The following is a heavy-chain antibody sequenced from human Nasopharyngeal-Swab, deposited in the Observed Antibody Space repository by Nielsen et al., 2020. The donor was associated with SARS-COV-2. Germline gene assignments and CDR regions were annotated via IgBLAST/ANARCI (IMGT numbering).Heavy chain of an antibody. D-gene: IGHD5-18*01. V-gene: IGHV4-39*01. CDR3: AKQGPYDSYGPSKV. Sequence: GSLRLSCTVSDGSISSSTYYWAWIRQPPGKGLGWIGSIYYSGSTHYNPSLKSRVTLTADTSKNQFSLKLRSVTAADTAVYYCAKQGPYDSYGPSKVWGQGTTVTVSS. CDR2: IYYSGST. CDR1: DGSISSSTYY. J-gene: IGHJ6*02.